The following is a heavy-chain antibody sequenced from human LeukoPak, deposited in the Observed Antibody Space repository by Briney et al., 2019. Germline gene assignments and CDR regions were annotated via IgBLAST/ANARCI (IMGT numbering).Heavy chain of an antibody. Sequence: GGSLRLSCAASGFTFSSYSMNWVRQAPGKGLEWVSYISSSSSTIYYADSVKGRFTISRDNAKNSLYLQMNSLRAEDTAVYYCAREGYDYVWGSYRYNFDYWGQGTLVTVSS. J-gene: IGHJ4*02. D-gene: IGHD3-16*02. CDR3: AREGYDYVWGSYRYNFDY. CDR2: ISSSSSTI. CDR1: GFTFSSYS. V-gene: IGHV3-48*01.